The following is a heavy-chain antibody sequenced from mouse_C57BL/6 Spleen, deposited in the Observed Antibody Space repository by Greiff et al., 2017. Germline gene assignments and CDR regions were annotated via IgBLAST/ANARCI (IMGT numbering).Heavy chain of an antibody. CDR1: GYSITSGYY. CDR2: ISYDGSN. D-gene: IGHD1-2*01. Sequence: EVKLQESGPGLVKPSQSLSLTCSVTGYSITSGYYWNWIRQFPGNKLEWMGYISYDGSNNYNPSLKNRISITRDTSKNQFFLKLNSVTTEDTATYYCARGYYGLYYFDDWGQGTTLTVSS. CDR3: ARGYYGLYYFDD. J-gene: IGHJ2*01. V-gene: IGHV3-6*01.